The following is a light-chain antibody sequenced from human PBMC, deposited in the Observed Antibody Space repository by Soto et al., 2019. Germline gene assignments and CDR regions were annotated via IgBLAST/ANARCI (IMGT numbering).Light chain of an antibody. CDR2: AAS. Sequence: DIQMTQSPSSLCASGGDRVTVTCRASQSISSYLNWYQQKPGKAPKLLIYAASSLQSGVPSRFSGSGSGTDFTLTISSLQPEDFATYYRQQSYRTPRTFGQGTKVEIK. CDR3: QQSYRTPRT. V-gene: IGKV1-39*01. CDR1: QSISSY. J-gene: IGKJ1*01.